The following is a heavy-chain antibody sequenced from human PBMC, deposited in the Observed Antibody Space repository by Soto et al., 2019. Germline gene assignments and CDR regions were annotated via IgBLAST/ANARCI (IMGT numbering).Heavy chain of an antibody. V-gene: IGHV3-33*08. J-gene: IGHJ3*02. D-gene: IGHD2-21*02. CDR3: AKSKNDPVVVESAPLSIGAFDI. Sequence: QVQLVESGGGVVQPGGSLRLSCAASGFTFRSYAMHWVRQTPGKGPEWMAVIWYDGSNKFYADSVEGRFIISRDNSKKMLYLEIDGLRDEDSAVYFFAKSKNDPVVVESAPLSIGAFDIRGQGTLVSVSS. CDR1: GFTFRSYA. CDR2: IWYDGSNK.